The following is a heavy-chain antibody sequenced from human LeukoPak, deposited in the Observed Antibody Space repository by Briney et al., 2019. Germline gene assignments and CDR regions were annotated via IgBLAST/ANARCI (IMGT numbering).Heavy chain of an antibody. Sequence: GASVKVSCKASGYTFTGYYMHWVRQAPGQGLEWMGWINPNSGGTNYAQKFQGRVTMTRDTSISTAYMELSRLRSDDTAVYYCARVEEWDYYGSGRWDYWGQGTLVTVSS. CDR1: GYTFTGYY. J-gene: IGHJ4*02. CDR2: INPNSGGT. V-gene: IGHV1-2*02. CDR3: ARVEEWDYYGSGRWDY. D-gene: IGHD3-10*01.